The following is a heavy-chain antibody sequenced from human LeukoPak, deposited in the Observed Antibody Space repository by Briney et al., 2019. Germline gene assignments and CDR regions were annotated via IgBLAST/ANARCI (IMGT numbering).Heavy chain of an antibody. J-gene: IGHJ3*02. CDR1: GGTCSNYDFTFTSYA. Sequence: ASVKVSCKASGGTCSNYDFTFTSYAISWVRQAPGQGLEWMGGIIPIYGRADYPQKFQGRVTITADESTRTVTMQLSSLRSEDTAVYYCAGFFYDNSNDAFDIWGQGTVVTVS. V-gene: IGHV1-69*13. CDR3: AGFFYDNSNDAFDI. D-gene: IGHD3-22*01. CDR2: IIPIYGRA.